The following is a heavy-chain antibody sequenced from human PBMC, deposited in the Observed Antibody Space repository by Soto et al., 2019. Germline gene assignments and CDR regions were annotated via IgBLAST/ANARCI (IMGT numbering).Heavy chain of an antibody. CDR1: GFTFSSYG. V-gene: IGHV3-30*18. J-gene: IGHJ6*02. CDR2: ISYDGSNK. CDR3: AKDLRVYYYGMDV. Sequence: HPGGSLRLSCAASGFTFSSYGMHWVRQAPGKGLEWVAVISYDGSNKYYADSVKGRFTISRDNSKNTLYLQMNSLRAEDTAVYYCAKDLRVYYYGMDVWGQGTTVTVSS.